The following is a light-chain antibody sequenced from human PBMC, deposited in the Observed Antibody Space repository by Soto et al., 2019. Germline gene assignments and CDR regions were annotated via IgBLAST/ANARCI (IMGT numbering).Light chain of an antibody. CDR2: EGS. V-gene: IGLV2-23*01. CDR3: CSYAGSSTVV. Sequence: QSALTQPASVSGSPVQSITISCTGTSNDVGSYNLVSWYQQHPGKAPKLMIYEGSKRPSGVSNRFSGSKSGNTASLTISGLQAEDEADYYCCSYAGSSTVVFGGGTKLTVL. CDR1: SNDVGSYNL. J-gene: IGLJ3*02.